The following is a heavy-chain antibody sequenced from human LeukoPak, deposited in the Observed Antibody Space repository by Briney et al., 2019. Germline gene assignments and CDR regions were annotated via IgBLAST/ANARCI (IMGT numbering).Heavy chain of an antibody. CDR2: IYYSGST. Sequence: SETLSLTCTVSGGSISSSSYYWGWIRQPPGKGLEWIGSIYYSGSTYYNPSLKSRVTISVDTSKNQFSLKLSSVTAADTAVYYCARRAAMANWFDPWGQGTLVTVSS. D-gene: IGHD5-18*01. J-gene: IGHJ5*02. CDR3: ARRAAMANWFDP. CDR1: GGSISSSSYY. V-gene: IGHV4-39*01.